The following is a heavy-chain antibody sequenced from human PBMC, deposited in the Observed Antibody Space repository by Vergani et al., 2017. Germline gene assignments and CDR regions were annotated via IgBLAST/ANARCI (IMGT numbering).Heavy chain of an antibody. J-gene: IGHJ6*02. V-gene: IGHV3-23*01. CDR3: AKYLIPRIPCCGGGCYSYYGYYYGMDV. CDR1: GFTFSSYA. D-gene: IGHD2-15*01. CDR2: ISGSGGST. Sequence: EVQLLESGGGLVQPGGSLRLSCAASGFTFSSYAMSWVRQAPGKGLEWVSAISGSGGSTYYADSVKGRFTISRDNSKNTLYLQMNSLRAEDTAVYYCAKYLIPRIPCCGGGCYSYYGYYYGMDVWGQGTTVTVSS.